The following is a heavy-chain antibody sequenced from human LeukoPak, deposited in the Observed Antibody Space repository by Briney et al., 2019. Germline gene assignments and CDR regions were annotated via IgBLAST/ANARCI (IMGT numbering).Heavy chain of an antibody. CDR3: VRAVGPVGGYDSP. CDR1: GGSFSSYY. V-gene: IGHV4-59*01. CDR2: IYYSGST. Sequence: PSETLSLTCTVSGGSFSSYYWSWIRQPPGKGLEWVGYIYYSGSTNYNPSLKSRVTISLDTCKNQFSLKLSSVTAADTAVYYCVRAVGPVGGYDSPWGQGTLVTVSS. J-gene: IGHJ5*02. D-gene: IGHD5-12*01.